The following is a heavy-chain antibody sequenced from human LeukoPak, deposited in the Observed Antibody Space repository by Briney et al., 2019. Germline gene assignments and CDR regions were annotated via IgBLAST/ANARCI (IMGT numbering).Heavy chain of an antibody. V-gene: IGHV4-34*01. J-gene: IGHJ6*02. Sequence: SETLSLTCAVYGGSFSGYYWSWIRQPPGKGLEWIGEINHSGSTNYNPSLKSRVTISVDTSKNQFSLKLSSVTAADTAVYYCARGPRCSGGSCYYPGYYYVRDVWAQGTRVTVSS. CDR3: ARGPRCSGGSCYYPGYYYVRDV. CDR2: INHSGST. CDR1: GGSFSGYY. D-gene: IGHD2-15*01.